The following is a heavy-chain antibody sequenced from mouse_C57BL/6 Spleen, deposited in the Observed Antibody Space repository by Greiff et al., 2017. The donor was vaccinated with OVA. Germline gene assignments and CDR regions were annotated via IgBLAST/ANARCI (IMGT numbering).Heavy chain of an antibody. CDR3: AREFITTVVSYFDY. CDR2: INPNNGGT. CDR1: GYTFTDYY. D-gene: IGHD1-1*01. J-gene: IGHJ2*01. Sequence: VQLQQSGPELVKPGASVKISCKASGYTFTDYYMNWVKQSHGKSLEWIGDINPNNGGTSYNQKFKGKATLTVDKSSSTAYMKLRSLTSEDSAVYYCAREFITTVVSYFDYWGQGTTLTVSS. V-gene: IGHV1-26*01.